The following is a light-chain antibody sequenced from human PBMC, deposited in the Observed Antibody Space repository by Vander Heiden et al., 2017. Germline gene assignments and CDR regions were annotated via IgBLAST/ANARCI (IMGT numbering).Light chain of an antibody. CDR2: RAS. CDR3: QQYNNWPPYT. V-gene: IGKV3-15*01. Sequence: ETVMTQSPATLSVSPGERATLSCRASQSVGSNLAWYQQNPGQAPRLLIYRASTRATGIPARFSGSGSGTEFNLTISSMQSEDFAIYYCQQYNNWPPYTFGQGTKLEIK. CDR1: QSVGSN. J-gene: IGKJ2*01.